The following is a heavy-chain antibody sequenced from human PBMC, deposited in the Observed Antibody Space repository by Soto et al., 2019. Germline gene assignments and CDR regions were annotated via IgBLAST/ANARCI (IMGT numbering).Heavy chain of an antibody. D-gene: IGHD2-2*01. Sequence: QIQLVQSEAEVKKPGASVKVSCKASGYTFSSYGISWVRQAPGQGLEWMGWISVYNGNTNYAQKLQGRGTVTTDTSTSTAYMELRGLRSDDTAVYYCARRRHRPAASTPYYYYYMDVWGKGTTVTVSS. V-gene: IGHV1-18*01. CDR2: ISVYNGNT. CDR1: GYTFSSYG. J-gene: IGHJ6*03. CDR3: ARRRHRPAASTPYYYYYMDV.